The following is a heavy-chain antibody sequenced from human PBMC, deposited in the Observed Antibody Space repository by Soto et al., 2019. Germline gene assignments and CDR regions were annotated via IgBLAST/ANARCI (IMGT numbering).Heavy chain of an antibody. J-gene: IGHJ4*02. CDR2: INHSGST. CDR1: GGSFSGYY. Sequence: SETLSLTCAVYGGSFSGYYWSWIRQPPGKGLEWIGEINHSGSTNYNPSLKSRATISVDTSKNQFSLKLSSVTATDTAVYYCARTDYDFWSGFWGQGTLVTVSS. V-gene: IGHV4-34*01. CDR3: ARTDYDFWSGF. D-gene: IGHD3-3*01.